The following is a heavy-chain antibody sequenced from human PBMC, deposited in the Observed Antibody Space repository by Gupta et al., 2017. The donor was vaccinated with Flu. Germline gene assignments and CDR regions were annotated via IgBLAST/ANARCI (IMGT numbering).Heavy chain of an antibody. V-gene: IGHV3-15*01. Sequence: EVQLVESGGGLVKPGGSLRLSCAASGFTFSNAWMSWVRQAPGKGLEWVGRIKSKTDGGTTDYAAPVKGRFTISRDDSKNTLYLQMNSLKTEDTAVYYCTTSRGYSYGSSDYWGQGTLVTVSS. D-gene: IGHD5-18*01. CDR2: IKSKTDGGTT. J-gene: IGHJ4*02. CDR3: TTSRGYSYGSSDY. CDR1: GFTFSNAW.